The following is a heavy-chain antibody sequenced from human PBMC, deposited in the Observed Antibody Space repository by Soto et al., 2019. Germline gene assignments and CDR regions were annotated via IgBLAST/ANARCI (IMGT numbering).Heavy chain of an antibody. V-gene: IGHV3-33*01. D-gene: IGHD1-26*01. J-gene: IGHJ4*02. CDR2: IYYDGSNK. CDR3: ARGGGGGSYMGYYFDY. Sequence: QVQLVESGGGVVQSGRSLRLSCAASGFTFSSYGMHWVRQAPGKGLEWVAVIYYDGSNKYYADSVKGRVTISRDNSKNTLYLQMNSLREEDTAVYYCARGGGGGSYMGYYFDYWGQGTLVTVSS. CDR1: GFTFSSYG.